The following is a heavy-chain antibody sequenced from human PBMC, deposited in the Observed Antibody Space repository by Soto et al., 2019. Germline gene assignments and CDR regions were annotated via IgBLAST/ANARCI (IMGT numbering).Heavy chain of an antibody. CDR1: GGSFSGYY. Sequence: QVQLQQWGAGLLKPSETLSLTCAVYGGSFSGYYWSWIRQPPGKGLEWIGEINHSGNTNYNPSLKRRVTISVDTSNNQFTLKLSSVTAADTAVYYCARHNYDGSGYYYYYYGMDVWGQGTTVTVSS. D-gene: IGHD3-22*01. CDR2: INHSGNT. J-gene: IGHJ6*02. CDR3: ARHNYDGSGYYYYYYGMDV. V-gene: IGHV4-34*01.